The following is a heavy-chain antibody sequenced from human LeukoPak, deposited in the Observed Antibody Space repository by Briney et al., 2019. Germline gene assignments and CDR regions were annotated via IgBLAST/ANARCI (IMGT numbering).Heavy chain of an antibody. CDR1: GFTFSGSA. J-gene: IGHJ4*02. Sequence: PGGSLRLSCAASGFTFSGSAMHWVRQASGKGLEWVGRIRSKANSYATAYAASVKGRFTISRDDSKNTAYLQMNSLRAEDTAVYYCAKSDCGGDCHLLDYWGQGTLVTVSS. V-gene: IGHV3-73*01. CDR2: IRSKANSYAT. D-gene: IGHD2-21*02. CDR3: AKSDCGGDCHLLDY.